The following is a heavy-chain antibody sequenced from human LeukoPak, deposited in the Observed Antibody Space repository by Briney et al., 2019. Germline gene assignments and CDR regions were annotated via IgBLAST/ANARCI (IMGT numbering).Heavy chain of an antibody. J-gene: IGHJ3*01. V-gene: IGHV6-1*01. Sequence: SQTLSLTCAISGDSVSTNSVAWNWIRQSPSRGLEWLGRTYYRSKWNNDYAVSVKSRITINPDTSKNQFSLQLNSVTPGDTALYYCARGKYSGFDLWGQGTMVTVSS. CDR2: TYYRSKWNN. D-gene: IGHD2-15*01. CDR1: GDSVSTNSVA. CDR3: ARGKYSGFDL.